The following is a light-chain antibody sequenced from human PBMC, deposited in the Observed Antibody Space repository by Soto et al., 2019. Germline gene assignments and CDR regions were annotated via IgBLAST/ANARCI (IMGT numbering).Light chain of an antibody. CDR2: AAS. V-gene: IGKV1-5*01. CDR1: QSISAW. Sequence: DIRMTHYPSTLSATAGDIVTITCRASQSISAWLAWYQKKPRKAPKLLIYAASTLQSGVPSRFSCSGSGTEFTLTIISVQPEDFATYYCQQSYRFPKTFGRGTKGGYQ. CDR3: QQSYRFPKT. J-gene: IGKJ1*01.